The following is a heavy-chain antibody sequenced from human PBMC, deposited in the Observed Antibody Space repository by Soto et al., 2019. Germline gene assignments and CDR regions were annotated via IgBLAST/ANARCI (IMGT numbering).Heavy chain of an antibody. CDR2: IYYSGST. V-gene: IGHV4-59*12. CDR1: GDSISNNY. Sequence: SETLSLTCTVPGDSISNNYWNWIRQPPGKGLEWIGYIYYSGSTNYNPSLKSRVTISVDTSKNQFSMKLSSVSAADTAVYYCARSPGGWFDPWGQGTLVTVSS. CDR3: ARSPGGWFDP. J-gene: IGHJ5*02.